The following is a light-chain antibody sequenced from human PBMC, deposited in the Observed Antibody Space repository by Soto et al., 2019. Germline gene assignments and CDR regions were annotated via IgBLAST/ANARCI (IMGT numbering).Light chain of an antibody. V-gene: IGKV1-5*03. CDR2: KAS. CDR1: QSSSSW. Sequence: DIQMTQSPSTLSASVGDRVTITCRASQSSSSWLAWYQQKPGKAPKLLIYKASSLESGVPSRFSGSGSGTEFILTSSSLQPDDFSTYDCQQYNSYSYTFGQGTKLEIK. J-gene: IGKJ2*01. CDR3: QQYNSYSYT.